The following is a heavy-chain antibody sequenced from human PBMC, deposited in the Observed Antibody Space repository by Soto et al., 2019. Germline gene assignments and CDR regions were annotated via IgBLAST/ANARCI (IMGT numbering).Heavy chain of an antibody. Sequence: QVQLQESGPGLVKPSQTLSLTCTVSGASISSGGFYCTWIRQLPGKGLEWIGYIYYSGSTYYNPSLKSRVSISVDTSKNHFSLKVRSVTAADTAVYYCALGVGDTHFDSWGQGTLVTVSS. CDR1: GASISSGGFY. D-gene: IGHD4-17*01. CDR3: ALGVGDTHFDS. J-gene: IGHJ4*02. V-gene: IGHV4-31*03. CDR2: IYYSGST.